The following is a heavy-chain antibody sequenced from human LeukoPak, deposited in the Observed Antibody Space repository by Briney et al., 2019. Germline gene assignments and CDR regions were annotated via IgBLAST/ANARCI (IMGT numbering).Heavy chain of an antibody. CDR2: IYYSGSA. CDR3: ARAGGVKTAALDLDY. J-gene: IGHJ4*02. D-gene: IGHD6-25*01. V-gene: IGHV4-59*01. CDR1: GGSISDYS. Sequence: SETLSLTCTVSGGSISDYSWSWIRQPPGEGLEWIGNIYYSGSANHNPSLKSRVTISRDTSKNQFSLKLTSVATADTAVYYCARAGGVKTAALDLDYWGQGTLVTVTS.